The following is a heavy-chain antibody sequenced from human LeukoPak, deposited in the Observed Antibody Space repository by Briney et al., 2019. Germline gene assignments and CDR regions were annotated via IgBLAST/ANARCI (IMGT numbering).Heavy chain of an antibody. CDR3: ARYDSSWFDY. CDR2: IYSSGIT. D-gene: IGHD6-13*01. J-gene: IGHJ4*02. CDR1: GGSISDYY. Sequence: SETLSLTCTVSGGSISDYYWNWIRQPAGRGLEWIGRIYSSGITNYNPSLKSRVTLSMDTSKDQFSLKLSSVTAADTAIYYCARYDSSWFDYWGQGTLVTVSS. V-gene: IGHV4-4*07.